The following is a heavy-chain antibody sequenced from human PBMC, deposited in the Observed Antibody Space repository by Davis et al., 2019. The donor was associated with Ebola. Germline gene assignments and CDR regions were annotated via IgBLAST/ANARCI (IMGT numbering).Heavy chain of an antibody. V-gene: IGHV3-30*03. D-gene: IGHD4-17*01. CDR1: GFTFSSYG. Sequence: GESLKISCAASGFTFSSYGMHWVRQAPGKGLEWVAVISYDGSNKYYADSVKGRFTISRDDAKNILYLQMNNVRVEDTAMYYCTVAYDVWGQGTMVVVSS. J-gene: IGHJ3*01. CDR2: ISYDGSNK. CDR3: TVAYDV.